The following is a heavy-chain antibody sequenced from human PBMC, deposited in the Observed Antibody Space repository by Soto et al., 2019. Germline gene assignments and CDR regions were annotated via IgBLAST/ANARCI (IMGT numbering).Heavy chain of an antibody. V-gene: IGHV3-23*01. J-gene: IGHJ4*02. Sequence: EVQLLESGGGLVQPGGSLRLSCAASGFTFGKYAMSWVRQAPGKGLEWVSAIGHTGGDTYYAESVKGRLTISRDDSKTTVYLEVSSLRALDAAVYYCPTPPYSNDFYAWGQGPLVTVSS. D-gene: IGHD6-13*01. CDR3: PTPPYSNDFYA. CDR1: GFTFGKYA. CDR2: IGHTGGDT.